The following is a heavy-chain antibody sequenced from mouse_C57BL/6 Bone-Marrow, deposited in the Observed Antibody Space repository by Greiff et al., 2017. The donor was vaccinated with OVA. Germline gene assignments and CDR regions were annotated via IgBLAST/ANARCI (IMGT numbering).Heavy chain of an antibody. V-gene: IGHV5-4*01. Sequence: EVMLVESGGGLVKPGGSLKLSCAASGFTFSSYAMSWVRQTPEKRLEWVATISDGGSYTYYPDNVKGRFTISRDNAKNHLYLQMSHLKSEDTAMYYCARDGGYYRECYAMDYWGQGTSVTVSS. CDR2: ISDGGSYT. CDR1: GFTFSSYA. CDR3: ARDGGYYRECYAMDY. D-gene: IGHD2-3*01. J-gene: IGHJ4*01.